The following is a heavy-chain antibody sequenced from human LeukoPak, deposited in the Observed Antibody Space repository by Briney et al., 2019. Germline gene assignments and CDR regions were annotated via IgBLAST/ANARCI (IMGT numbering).Heavy chain of an antibody. CDR2: IKENGNEQ. D-gene: IGHD6-19*01. Sequence: GGSLRLSCAASGFSFSSFWMSWVRQAPGKGPEWVAHIKENGNEQYYADSVKGRFTISRDNAQKSLWLQMNSLRVEDTAVYYCATLRGYSSGWPIDYWGQGTLVTVSS. CDR1: GFSFSSFW. V-gene: IGHV3-7*01. CDR3: ATLRGYSSGWPIDY. J-gene: IGHJ4*02.